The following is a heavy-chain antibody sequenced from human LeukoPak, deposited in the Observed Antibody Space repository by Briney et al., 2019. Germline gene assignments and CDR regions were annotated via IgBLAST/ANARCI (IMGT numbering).Heavy chain of an antibody. V-gene: IGHV4-34*01. CDR3: ARTSYYYGSGSYYPNWFDP. CDR1: GGSFSGYY. D-gene: IGHD3-10*01. CDR2: INHSGST. J-gene: IGHJ5*02. Sequence: SEALSLTCAVYGGSFSGYYWSWIRQPPGKGLEWIGEINHSGSTNYNPSLKSRVTISVDTSKNQFSLKLSSVTAADTAVYYCARTSYYYGSGSYYPNWFDPWGQGTLVTVSS.